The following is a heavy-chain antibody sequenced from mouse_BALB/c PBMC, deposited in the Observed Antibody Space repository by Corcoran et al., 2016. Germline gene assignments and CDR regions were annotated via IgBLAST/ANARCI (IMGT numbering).Heavy chain of an antibody. CDR1: GYTFTDYV. D-gene: IGHD2-1*01. J-gene: IGHJ3*01. Sequence: QVQLQQSGPELVKPGASVKMSCKASGYTFTDYVISWVKQRTGQGLEWIGEIYPGSGSTYYNEKFKGKATLTADKSSNTAYMQLISLTSEDSAVYFCARKGNGNPWFAYWGQAPLVTVSA. V-gene: IGHV1-81*01. CDR3: ARKGNGNPWFAY. CDR2: IYPGSGST.